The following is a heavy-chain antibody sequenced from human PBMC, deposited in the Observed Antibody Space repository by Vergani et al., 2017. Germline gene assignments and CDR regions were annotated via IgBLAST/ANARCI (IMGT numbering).Heavy chain of an antibody. CDR1: GFSLSTSGVG. V-gene: IGHV2-5*01. D-gene: IGHD3-10*01. CDR2: IYWNDDK. J-gene: IGHJ6*02. Sequence: QITLKESGPTLVKPTQTLTLTCTFSGFSLSTSGVGVGWIRQPPGKALEWLALIYWNDDKRYSPSLKSRLTITKDTSKNQVVLTMTNMDPVDTATYYCAHSTYYYGSGRYYPYYYYGMDVWGQGTTVTVSS. CDR3: AHSTYYYGSGRYYPYYYYGMDV.